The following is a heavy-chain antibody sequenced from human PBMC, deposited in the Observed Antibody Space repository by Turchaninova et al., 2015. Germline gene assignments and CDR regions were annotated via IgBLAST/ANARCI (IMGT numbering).Heavy chain of an antibody. CDR1: GFSRSTGMR. V-gene: IGHV2-70*04. Sequence: QVTXXXSGPALVXXXQTPTLTCTFSGFSRSTGMRVSWIRQPPGKALEWLARIDWDDEKIYSTSLKTRLTISKDTSKNQVVLTMTNMDPVDTATYYCARMPSYYYYMVVWGKGTTVTVSS. CDR3: ARMPSYYYYMVV. CDR2: IDWDDEK. J-gene: IGHJ6*03.